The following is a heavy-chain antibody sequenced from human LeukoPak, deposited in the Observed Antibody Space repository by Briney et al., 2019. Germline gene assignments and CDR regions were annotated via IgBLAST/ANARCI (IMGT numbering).Heavy chain of an antibody. J-gene: IGHJ5*02. D-gene: IGHD2-15*01. CDR1: GYTFTGYY. CDR2: FDPEDGET. Sequence: ASVKVSCKASGYTFTGYYMHWVRQAPGKGLEWMGGFDPEDGETIYAQKFQGRVTMTEDTSTDTAYMELSSLRSEDTAVYYCGVVVVAATDSNWFDPWGQGTLVTVSS. CDR3: GVVVVAATDSNWFDP. V-gene: IGHV1-24*01.